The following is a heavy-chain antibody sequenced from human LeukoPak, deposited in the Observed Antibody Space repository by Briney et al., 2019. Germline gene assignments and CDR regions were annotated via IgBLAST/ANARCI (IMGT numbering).Heavy chain of an antibody. CDR2: IYYSGST. D-gene: IGHD6-25*01. J-gene: IGHJ4*02. CDR1: GGSISSYY. V-gene: IGHV4-59*01. Sequence: TSETLSLTCTVSGGSISSYYWSWIRQPPGKGLEWIGYIYYSGSTNYNPSLKSRVTISVDTSKNQFSLKLSSVTAADTAVYYCARDLSYSSGWAPRYYFDYWGQGTLVTVSS. CDR3: ARDLSYSSGWAPRYYFDY.